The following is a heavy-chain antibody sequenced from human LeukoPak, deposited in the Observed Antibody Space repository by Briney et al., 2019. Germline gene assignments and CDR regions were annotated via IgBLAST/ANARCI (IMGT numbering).Heavy chain of an antibody. Sequence: SETLSLTCTVSGGSISSSSYYWGWVRQPPGKGLEGVGSIYYSGSIYENTSRKRRVTISVETSKNQFSLKLSSVTAADTAVYYCARSVVAATRVIDYWGQGTLVTVSS. CDR3: ARSVVAATRVIDY. V-gene: IGHV4-39*01. CDR1: GGSISSSSYY. CDR2: IYYSGSI. D-gene: IGHD2-15*01. J-gene: IGHJ4*02.